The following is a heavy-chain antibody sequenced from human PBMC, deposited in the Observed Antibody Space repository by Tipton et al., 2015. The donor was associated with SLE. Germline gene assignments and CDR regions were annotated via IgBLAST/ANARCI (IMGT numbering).Heavy chain of an antibody. CDR2: IYHRGST. CDR1: GASISGSSW. V-gene: IGHV4-4*02. D-gene: IGHD5-18*01. CDR3: ARWIPLTGINV. J-gene: IGHJ6*02. Sequence: TLSLTCAVSGASISGSSWWSWVRQPPGKGLEWIGEIYHRGSTNYKSSLRGRVTISVDKSKNQFSLKLTSVTAADTAVYYCARWIPLTGINVWGQGATVTVSS.